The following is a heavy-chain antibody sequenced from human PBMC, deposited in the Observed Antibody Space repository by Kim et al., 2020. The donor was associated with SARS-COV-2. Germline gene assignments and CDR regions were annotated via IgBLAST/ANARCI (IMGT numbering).Heavy chain of an antibody. V-gene: IGHV3-30-3*01. CDR3: ARDLWLLDLLAPADY. J-gene: IGHJ4*02. CDR2: ISYDGSNK. Sequence: GGSLRLSCAASGFTFSSYAMHWVRQAPGKGLEWVAVISYDGSNKYYADSVKGRFTISRDNSKNTLYLQMNSLRAEDTAVYYCARDLWLLDLLAPADYWGQGTLVTVSS. D-gene: IGHD3-3*01. CDR1: GFTFSSYA.